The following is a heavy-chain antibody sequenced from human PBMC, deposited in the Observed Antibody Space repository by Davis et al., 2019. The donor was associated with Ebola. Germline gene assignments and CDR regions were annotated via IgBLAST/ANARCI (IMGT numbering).Heavy chain of an antibody. Sequence: ASVQVSCKPSGYTFTSFGITWVRQAPGQGLEWMGWITTYNLNTNYAKKLQGRLSMTADTSTSTAYMELRSLTSDDTAVYYCARDLRGSWTVDYWGQGTPVTVSS. CDR2: ITTYNLNT. CDR1: GYTFTSFG. J-gene: IGHJ4*02. D-gene: IGHD1-26*01. V-gene: IGHV1-18*04. CDR3: ARDLRGSWTVDY.